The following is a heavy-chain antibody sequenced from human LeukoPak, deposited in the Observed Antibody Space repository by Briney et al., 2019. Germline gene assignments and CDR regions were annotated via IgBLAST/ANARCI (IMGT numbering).Heavy chain of an antibody. CDR2: IKEDGSEK. D-gene: IGHD4-17*01. J-gene: IGHJ6*02. Sequence: GGSLRLSCAASGFTFSSYWMSWIRQAPGKGLEWVANIKEDGSEKYYVDSVRGRFTISRDNAKNSLSLQMNSLRAEDTAVYYCARETTPRTTVTTGGMDVWGQGTTVTVSS. CDR1: GFTFSSYW. V-gene: IGHV3-7*01. CDR3: ARETTPRTTVTTGGMDV.